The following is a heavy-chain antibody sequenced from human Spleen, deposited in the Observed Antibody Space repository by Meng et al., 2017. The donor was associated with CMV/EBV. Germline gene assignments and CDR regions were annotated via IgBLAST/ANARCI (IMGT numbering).Heavy chain of an antibody. CDR3: ARDRSTTVSTGVLDY. J-gene: IGHJ4*02. V-gene: IGHV4-39*06. D-gene: IGHD4-11*01. CDR1: GGSISSYSYY. Sequence: ESLKISCTVSGGSISSYSYYWAWIRQPPGKGLEWIGSVYHIGRNDYNPSLRSRVSLSVDTSRNHFPLRLSPVTAADTAVYYCARDRSTTVSTGVLDYWGQGALVTVSS. CDR2: VYHIGRN.